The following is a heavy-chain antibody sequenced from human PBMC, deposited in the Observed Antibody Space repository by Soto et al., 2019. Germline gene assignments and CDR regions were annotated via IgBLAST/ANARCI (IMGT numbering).Heavy chain of an antibody. Sequence: ASVKVSCKASGYTFTGYHMHWVRQAPGQGLEWMGWINPNSGGTNYAQKFQGWVTMTRDTSISTAYMELSRLRSDDTAVYYCARGGIAAYREPIDYWGQGTLVTVSS. CDR2: INPNSGGT. CDR1: GYTFTGYH. V-gene: IGHV1-2*04. D-gene: IGHD6-13*01. CDR3: ARGGIAAYREPIDY. J-gene: IGHJ4*02.